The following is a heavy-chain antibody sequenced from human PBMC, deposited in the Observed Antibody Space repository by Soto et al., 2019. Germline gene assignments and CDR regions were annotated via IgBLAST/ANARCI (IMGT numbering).Heavy chain of an antibody. CDR3: ASSIGGGTSYNWFDP. D-gene: IGHD3-16*01. J-gene: IGHJ5*02. Sequence: GGSLRLSCAASGFTVSSNYMSWVRQAPGKGLEWVSVIYSGGSTYYADSVKGRFTISRDNSKNTLYLQMNSLRAEDTAVYYCASSIGGGTSYNWFDPWGQGTLVTVSS. CDR2: IYSGGST. CDR1: GFTVSSNY. V-gene: IGHV3-66*01.